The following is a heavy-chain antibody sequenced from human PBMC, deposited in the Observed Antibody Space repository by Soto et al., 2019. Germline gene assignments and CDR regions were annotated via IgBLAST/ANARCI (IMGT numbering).Heavy chain of an antibody. CDR1: GYTFTSYA. V-gene: IGHV1-3*01. J-gene: IGHJ4*02. Sequence: ASVKVSCKASGYTFTSYALHWLRQAPGQGLEWMGWINAGDGSTKYSEHFQGRVTITLDTSATTVFVELTGLKSEDTAIYYCARTAWFPPYFDYWGQGSLVTVSS. D-gene: IGHD3-22*01. CDR2: INAGDGST. CDR3: ARTAWFPPYFDY.